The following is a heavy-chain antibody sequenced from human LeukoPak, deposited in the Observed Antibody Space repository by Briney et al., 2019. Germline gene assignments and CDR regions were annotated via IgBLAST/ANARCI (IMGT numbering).Heavy chain of an antibody. V-gene: IGHV3-74*01. CDR3: ARAPSETGGYYPEYFRH. Sequence: GGSLTLSCAASGFTFSSYWMHWVRQAPGKGLVWVSRLKSDGSTNYADSVKGRFTISRDNAKNTVSLQMNSLRAEDTAVYYCARAPSETGGYYPEYFRHWGQGTLVTVSS. D-gene: IGHD3-22*01. J-gene: IGHJ1*01. CDR2: LKSDGST. CDR1: GFTFSSYW.